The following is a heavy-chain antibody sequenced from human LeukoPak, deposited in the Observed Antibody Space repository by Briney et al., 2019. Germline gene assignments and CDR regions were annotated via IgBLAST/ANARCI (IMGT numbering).Heavy chain of an antibody. CDR3: ARGHPLWFGELFET. D-gene: IGHD3-10*01. CDR2: INHSGST. V-gene: IGHV4-39*07. CDR1: GGSVSSGSSY. Sequence: SETLSLTCTVSGGSVSSGSSYWSWIRQPPGKGLEWIGEINHSGSTNYNPSLKSRVTISVDTSKNQFSLKLSSVTAADTAVYYCARGHPLWFGELFETWGQGTLVTVSS. J-gene: IGHJ4*02.